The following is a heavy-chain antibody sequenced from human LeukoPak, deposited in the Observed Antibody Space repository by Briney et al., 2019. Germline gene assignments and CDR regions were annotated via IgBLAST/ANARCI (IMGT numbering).Heavy chain of an antibody. CDR2: IYHSGST. CDR3: ARLVSSGVAAFLDY. CDR1: GGSISSSSYY. D-gene: IGHD2-15*01. Sequence: KPSETLSLTCTVSGGSISSSSYYWGWIRQPPGKGLEWIGSIYHSGSTYHNPSLKSRVTISVDTSKNQFSLKLSFVTAADTAVYYCARLVSSGVAAFLDYCGQGTLVTVSS. V-gene: IGHV4-39*07. J-gene: IGHJ4*02.